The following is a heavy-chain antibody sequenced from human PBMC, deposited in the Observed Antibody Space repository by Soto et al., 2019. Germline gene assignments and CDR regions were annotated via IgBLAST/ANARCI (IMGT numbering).Heavy chain of an antibody. D-gene: IGHD3-22*01. CDR2: ISAYNGNT. Sequence: ASVKVSCKASGYTFTSYGISWVRQAPGQGLEWMGWISAYNGNTNYAQKLQGRVTMTTDTSTSTAYMELRSLRSDDTAVYYCARAPRYYYDSSGYFDYWGQGTLVTVSS. CDR3: ARAPRYYYDSSGYFDY. J-gene: IGHJ4*02. CDR1: GYTFTSYG. V-gene: IGHV1-18*04.